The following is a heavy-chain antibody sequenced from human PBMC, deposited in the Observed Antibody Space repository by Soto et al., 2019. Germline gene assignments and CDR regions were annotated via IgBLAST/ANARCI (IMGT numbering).Heavy chain of an antibody. V-gene: IGHV3-48*01. CDR2: ISTSSNTI. J-gene: IGHJ3*02. Sequence: GGSLRLSCAASGFTFSTYSMNWVRQAPGKGLEWVSYISTSSNTIYYADSVKGRFTISRDNAKNSLYLQVDSLRAEDTALYYWARDCGGSFWDGFDMWGQGTMVTVSS. CDR3: ARDCGGSFWDGFDM. CDR1: GFTFSTYS. D-gene: IGHD3-3*01.